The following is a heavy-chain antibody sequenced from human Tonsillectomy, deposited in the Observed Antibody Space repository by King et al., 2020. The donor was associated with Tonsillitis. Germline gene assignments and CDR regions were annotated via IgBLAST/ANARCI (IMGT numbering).Heavy chain of an antibody. CDR2: IRSKAENYAT. V-gene: IGHV3-73*02. CDR3: ATSYTSGWTEFFDF. J-gene: IGHJ4*02. Sequence: VQLVESGGGLVQPGGSLRLSCAASGFRFSDSTMHWVRQASGKGLEWISRIRSKAENYATAYAASAIGRFSISRDDSHQTAFLQMVSLKTEDTAVYYCATSYTSGWTEFFDFWGQGILVTVSS. CDR1: GFRFSDST. D-gene: IGHD6-19*01.